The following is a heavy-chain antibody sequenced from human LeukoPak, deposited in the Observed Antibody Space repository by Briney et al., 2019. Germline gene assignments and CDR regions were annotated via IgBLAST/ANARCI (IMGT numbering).Heavy chain of an antibody. Sequence: PGGSLRLSCAASGFTFDDYGMHWVRQAPGKGLEWVSGISWNSGSIDYADSVKGRFTISRDNAKNSLYLQMNSLRAEDTALYYCAKGMQMATIIGGLIDYWGQGTLVTVSS. CDR2: ISWNSGSI. CDR3: AKGMQMATIIGGLIDY. J-gene: IGHJ4*02. CDR1: GFTFDDYG. V-gene: IGHV3-9*01. D-gene: IGHD5-24*01.